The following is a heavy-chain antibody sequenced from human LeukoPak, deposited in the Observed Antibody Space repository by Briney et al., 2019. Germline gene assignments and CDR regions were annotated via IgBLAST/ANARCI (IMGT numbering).Heavy chain of an antibody. Sequence: AGGSLRLSCAASGFTFSSYSMNWVRQAPGKGLEWVSSISSSSSYIYYADSVKGRFTISRDNAKNSLYLQMNSLRAEDTAVYYCARGGRGSAAVVAPRSFDIWGQGTMVTVSS. CDR2: ISSSSSYI. CDR3: ARGGRGSAAVVAPRSFDI. J-gene: IGHJ3*02. D-gene: IGHD3-22*01. V-gene: IGHV3-21*01. CDR1: GFTFSSYS.